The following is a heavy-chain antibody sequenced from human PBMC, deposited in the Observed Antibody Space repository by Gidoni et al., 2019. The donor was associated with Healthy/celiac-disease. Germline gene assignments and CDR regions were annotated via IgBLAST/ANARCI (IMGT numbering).Heavy chain of an antibody. CDR2: YDGSNQ. D-gene: IGHD6-6*01. V-gene: IGHV3-30-3*01. CDR3: AREGAARPRLYYFDY. J-gene: IGHJ4*02. Sequence: YDGSNQYYADSVKGRFTISRDNSKNTLYLQMNSLRAEDTAVYYCAREGAARPRLYYFDYWGQGTLVTVSS.